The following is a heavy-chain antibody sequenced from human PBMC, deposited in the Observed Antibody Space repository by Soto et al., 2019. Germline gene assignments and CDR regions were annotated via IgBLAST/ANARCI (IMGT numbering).Heavy chain of an antibody. D-gene: IGHD2-15*01. CDR2: ISSNGGST. V-gene: IGHV3-64D*08. Sequence: PGGSLRLSCSASGFTFSSYAMHWVRQAPGKGLEYVSAISSNGGSTYYADSVKGRFTISRDNSKNTLYLQMSSLRAEDTAVYYCVKRYSRNPPQESEWYYFDYWGQGTLVTVSS. CDR1: GFTFSSYA. J-gene: IGHJ4*02. CDR3: VKRYSRNPPQESEWYYFDY.